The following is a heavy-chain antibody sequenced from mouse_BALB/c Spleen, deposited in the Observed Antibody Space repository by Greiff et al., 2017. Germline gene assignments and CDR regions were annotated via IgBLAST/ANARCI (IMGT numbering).Heavy chain of an antibody. CDR2: IDPANGNT. Sequence: EVKLMESGAELVKTGASVKLSCTASGFNIKDTYMHWVKQRPEQGLEWIGRIDPANGNTKYDPKFQGKATITADTSSNTAYLQLSSLTSEDTAVYYCARSHYYGNYVNWYFDVWGAGTTVTVSS. V-gene: IGHV14-3*02. D-gene: IGHD2-1*01. CDR3: ARSHYYGNYVNWYFDV. CDR1: GFNIKDTY. J-gene: IGHJ1*01.